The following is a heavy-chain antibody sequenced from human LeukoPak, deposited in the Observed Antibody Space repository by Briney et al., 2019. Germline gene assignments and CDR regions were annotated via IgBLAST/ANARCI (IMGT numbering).Heavy chain of an antibody. CDR1: GGTFSSYA. CDR3: ASVVPRSVLRFLEWLSFGY. V-gene: IGHV1-69*01. Sequence: SVKVSCKASGGTFSSYAISWVRQAPGQGLEWMGGIIPIFGTANYAQKFQGRVTITADESTSTAYMELSSLRSEDTAVYYCASVVPRSVLRFLEWLSFGYWGQGTLVTVSS. CDR2: IIPIFGTA. J-gene: IGHJ4*02. D-gene: IGHD3-3*01.